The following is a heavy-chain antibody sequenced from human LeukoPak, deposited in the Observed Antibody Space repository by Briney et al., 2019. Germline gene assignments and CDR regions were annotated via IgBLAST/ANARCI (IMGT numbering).Heavy chain of an antibody. D-gene: IGHD3-16*01. V-gene: IGHV1-69*13. CDR1: GGTFSSYA. CDR3: ARDRDTFGGSNWFDP. J-gene: IGHJ5*02. CDR2: IIPIFGTA. Sequence: SVKVSCKASGGTFSSYAISWVRQAPGQGLEWMGGIIPIFGTANYAQKFQGRVTITADESTSTAYMELSSLRSEDTAVYYCARDRDTFGGSNWFDPWGQGTLVTVSS.